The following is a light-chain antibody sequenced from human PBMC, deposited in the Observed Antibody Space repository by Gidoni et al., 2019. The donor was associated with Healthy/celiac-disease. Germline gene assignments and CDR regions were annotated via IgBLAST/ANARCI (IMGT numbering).Light chain of an antibody. J-gene: IGLJ3*02. CDR2: EVS. CDR3: SSFTSSSTPWV. CDR1: SSHVGGYNY. V-gene: IGLV2-14*01. Sequence: QPAPTQPASASGSPGQPITISCTGTSSHVGGYNYVSWYQQHPGKPPQLMLYEVSNRPSGVSNRFSGSKSGNTASLTISGLQAADEADYYCSSFTSSSTPWVFGGGTKLTVL.